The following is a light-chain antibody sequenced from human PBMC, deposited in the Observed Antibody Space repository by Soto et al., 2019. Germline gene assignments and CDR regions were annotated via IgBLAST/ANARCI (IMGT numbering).Light chain of an antibody. V-gene: IGKV1-27*01. CDR3: QNYNGTPRT. CDR2: ETS. CDR1: QDISDH. Sequence: DFQMTQSTSCLSASVGDRVTITCRASQDISDHLAWYQHKPGKVPKLLIYETSTLHSGVPSRFSGGGSGTDFTLTISGLQPEDVATYYCQNYNGTPRTFAQGTKVELK. J-gene: IGKJ1*01.